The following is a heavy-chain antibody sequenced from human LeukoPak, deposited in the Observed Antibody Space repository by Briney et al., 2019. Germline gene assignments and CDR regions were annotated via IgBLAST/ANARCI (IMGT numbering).Heavy chain of an antibody. CDR1: GGSISSGGYS. Sequence: SETLSLTCAVSGGSISSGGYSWSWIRQPPGKGLEWIGYIYHSGSTCYNPSLKSRVTISVDRSKNQFSLKLSSVTAADTAVYYCARAPIVGAIGESAFDIWGQGTMVTVSS. V-gene: IGHV4-30-2*01. D-gene: IGHD1-26*01. CDR2: IYHSGST. J-gene: IGHJ3*02. CDR3: ARAPIVGAIGESAFDI.